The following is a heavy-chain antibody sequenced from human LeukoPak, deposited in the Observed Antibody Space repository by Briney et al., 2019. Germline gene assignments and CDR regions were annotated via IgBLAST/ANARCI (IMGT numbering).Heavy chain of an antibody. CDR3: ARATRGYGNRGLYYYYYMDV. CDR1: GYTFTSYD. J-gene: IGHJ6*03. CDR2: MDPNSGNT. D-gene: IGHD5-12*01. Sequence: ASVKVSCKASGYTFTSYDVNWVRQATGQGLEWMGWMDPNSGNTNYAQKFQGRVTITRNTSISTAYMELSSLRSEDTALYYCARATRGYGNRGLYYYYYMDVWGKGTTVTVSS. V-gene: IGHV1-8*03.